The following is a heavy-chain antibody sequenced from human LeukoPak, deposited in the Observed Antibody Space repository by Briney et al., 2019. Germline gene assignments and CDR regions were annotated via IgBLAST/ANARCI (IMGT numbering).Heavy chain of an antibody. CDR2: ISGSGGST. Sequence: GGSLRLSCAASGFTFSSYAMSWVRQAPGKGLEWVSAISGSGGSTYYADSVKGRFTISRDNAKNSLYLQMNSLRAEDTAVYYCARAATIVVVPAAKENWFDPWGQGTLVTVSS. V-gene: IGHV3-23*01. CDR3: ARAATIVVVPAAKENWFDP. D-gene: IGHD2-2*01. J-gene: IGHJ5*02. CDR1: GFTFSSYA.